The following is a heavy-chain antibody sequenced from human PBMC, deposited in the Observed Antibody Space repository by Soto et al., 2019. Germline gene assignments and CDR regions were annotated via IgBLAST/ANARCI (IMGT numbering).Heavy chain of an antibody. D-gene: IGHD5-18*01. Sequence: KTSETLSLTCTVSGSPISSSSYYWGWIRQAPGKGLEWLATIYYTGYTYHNPSLKTHVTISVDTSKDQFSLKLTSVTAADTALYYCARSAIATHWFFDLWGRGTLVTVSS. CDR3: ARSAIATHWFFDL. J-gene: IGHJ2*01. CDR2: IYYTGYT. V-gene: IGHV4-39*01. CDR1: GSPISSSSYY.